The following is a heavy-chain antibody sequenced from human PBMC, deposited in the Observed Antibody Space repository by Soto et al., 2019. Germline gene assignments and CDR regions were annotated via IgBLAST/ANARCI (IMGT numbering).Heavy chain of an antibody. CDR3: ARDPDDSSGPFDY. CDR1: GFTFSSYG. CDR2: IWYDGSNK. J-gene: IGHJ4*02. V-gene: IGHV3-33*01. D-gene: IGHD3-22*01. Sequence: QVQLVESGGGVVQPGRSLRLSCAASGFTFSSYGMHWVRQAPGKGLEWVAVIWYDGSNKYYADSVKGRFTISRDNSKNTLYLQMNSRRAEDTAVYYCARDPDDSSGPFDYWGQGTLVTVSS.